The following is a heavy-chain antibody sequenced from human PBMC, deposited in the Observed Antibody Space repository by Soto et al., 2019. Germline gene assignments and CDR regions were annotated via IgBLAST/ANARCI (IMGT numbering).Heavy chain of an antibody. CDR2: IYYSGST. Sequence: SETLSLTCTVSGGSISSYYWSWIRQPPGKGLEWIGYIYYSGSTNYNPSLKSRVTISVDTSKNQFSLKLSSVTAADTAVYYCARDVGFGELLGKNYYYYGMDVWGQGTTVTVSS. D-gene: IGHD3-10*01. J-gene: IGHJ6*02. CDR3: ARDVGFGELLGKNYYYYGMDV. CDR1: GGSISSYY. V-gene: IGHV4-59*01.